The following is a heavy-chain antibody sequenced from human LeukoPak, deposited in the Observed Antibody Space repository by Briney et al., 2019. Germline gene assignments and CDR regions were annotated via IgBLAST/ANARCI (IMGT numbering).Heavy chain of an antibody. CDR3: ARDPSGAPREYYYYMDV. J-gene: IGHJ6*03. CDR2: INWNGGST. Sequence: GGSLRLSCAASGFTFDDYGMSWVRQAPGKGLEWVSGINWNGGSTGYADSVKGRFTISRDNAKNSLYLQMNSLRAEDTALYYCARDPSGAPREYYYYMDVWGKGTTVTVSS. D-gene: IGHD6-6*01. V-gene: IGHV3-20*04. CDR1: GFTFDDYG.